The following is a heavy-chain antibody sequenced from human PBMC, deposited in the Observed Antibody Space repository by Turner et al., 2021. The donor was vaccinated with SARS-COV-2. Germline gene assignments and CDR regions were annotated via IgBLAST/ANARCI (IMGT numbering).Heavy chain of an antibody. CDR2: IHYDDRRE. CDR3: ARGSNTEKVAAFDS. J-gene: IGHJ4*02. D-gene: IGHD6-25*01. Sequence: QVHLVESGGGVVQPGKSLRLSCAASGFTFSFHGMHWVRQAPGKGPEWVAMIHYDDRREYYADSVKGRFTVSRDNSNNTLYLQKNSLRVEDTAIYYCARGSNTEKVAAFDSWGQGTLVTVSS. CDR1: GFTFSFHG. V-gene: IGHV3-33*01.